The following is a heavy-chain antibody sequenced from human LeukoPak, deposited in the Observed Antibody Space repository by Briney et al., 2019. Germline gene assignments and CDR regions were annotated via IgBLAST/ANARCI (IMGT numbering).Heavy chain of an antibody. CDR1: GGSFSRYY. Sequence: SETLSLTCAVYGGSFSRYYWSWVRQSPGKGLEWIAEIDHSGSTNYNPSLKTRVTISMDTSKNQFYLKLTSVTAADTAMYYCARDAAKLGYWYFDLWGRGTLVTVSS. J-gene: IGHJ2*01. V-gene: IGHV4-34*01. CDR3: ARDAAKLGYWYFDL. CDR2: IDHSGST. D-gene: IGHD3-16*01.